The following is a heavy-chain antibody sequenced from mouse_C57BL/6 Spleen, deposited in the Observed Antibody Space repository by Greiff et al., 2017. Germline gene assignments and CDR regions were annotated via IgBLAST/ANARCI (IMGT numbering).Heavy chain of an antibody. J-gene: IGHJ2*01. CDR1: GYAFRSSW. CDR3: SRFDDGYYGSYFDY. D-gene: IGHD2-3*01. CDR2: IYPGDGDT. V-gene: IGHV1-82*01. Sequence: QVQLQQSGPELVKPGASVKISCKASGYAFRSSWMNWVKQRPGKGLEWIGRIYPGDGDTNYNGKFKGKATLTVNKSSSTAYMELRSLTSEDSAVYYCSRFDDGYYGSYFDYWGQGTTLTVSS.